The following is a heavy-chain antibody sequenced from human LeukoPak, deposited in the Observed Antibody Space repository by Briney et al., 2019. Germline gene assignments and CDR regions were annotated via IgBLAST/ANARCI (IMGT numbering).Heavy chain of an antibody. J-gene: IGHJ4*02. CDR3: ARTGYSSGWYGGFDN. D-gene: IGHD6-19*01. V-gene: IGHV5-51*01. Sequence: GESRKISCKASGYSFTTYWIGWVRQTPGKGLEWMGIIYPGDSDTRYSPSFQGQVTISADKSISTAYLQWSSLKASDIAMYYCARTGYSSGWYGGFDNWGQGTLVTVSS. CDR1: GYSFTTYW. CDR2: IYPGDSDT.